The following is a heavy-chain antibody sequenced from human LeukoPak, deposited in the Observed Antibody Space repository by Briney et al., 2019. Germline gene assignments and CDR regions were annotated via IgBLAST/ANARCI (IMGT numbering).Heavy chain of an antibody. CDR3: ATDPDSGSFY. D-gene: IGHD1-26*01. CDR1: GFTFSSFS. V-gene: IGHV3-21*04. J-gene: IGHJ4*02. CDR2: TSSSSAYT. Sequence: PGGSLRLSCAASGFTFSSFSMIWVRQAPGKGLEWVSSTSSSSAYTFYAESGKGRFTISRDNAKNSLFLQMNSLRAEDTAVYYCATDPDSGSFYWGQGTLVTVSS.